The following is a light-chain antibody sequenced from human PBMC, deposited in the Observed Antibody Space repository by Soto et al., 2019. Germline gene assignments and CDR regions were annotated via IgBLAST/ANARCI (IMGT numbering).Light chain of an antibody. J-gene: IGKJ5*01. CDR1: QTFSSH. V-gene: IGKV3-11*01. CDR3: QQRSNYPPVIT. CDR2: DAS. Sequence: EIVLTQSPATLSLSPGERATLSCRASQTFSSHLAWYQQKPGQAPRLLIYDASTRATGIPARFSGRGSGTDFTLTISSLEPEDFAVYSYQQRSNYPPVITFGQGTRLEIK.